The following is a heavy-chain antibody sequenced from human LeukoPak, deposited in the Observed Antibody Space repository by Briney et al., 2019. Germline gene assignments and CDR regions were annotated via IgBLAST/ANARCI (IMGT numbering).Heavy chain of an antibody. D-gene: IGHD3-10*01. J-gene: IGHJ4*02. V-gene: IGHV4-59*12. Sequence: SETLSLTCTVSGGSISSYYWSWIRQPSGKGLEWIGYIYYSGSTNYNPSLKSRVTISVDRSKNQFSLKLSSVTAADTAVYYCARVYGSGSYYSYYFDYWGQGTLVTVSS. CDR1: GGSISSYY. CDR2: IYYSGST. CDR3: ARVYGSGSYYSYYFDY.